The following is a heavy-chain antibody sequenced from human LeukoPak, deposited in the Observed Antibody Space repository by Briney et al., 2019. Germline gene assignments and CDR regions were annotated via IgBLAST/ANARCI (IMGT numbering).Heavy chain of an antibody. Sequence: SETLSLTCTVSGGSISSGGYYWSWIRQHPGKGLEWIGYIYYSGSTYYNPSLKSRVTISVDTSKNQFSLKLSSVTAADAAVYYCARASPYDSSGYYFGAFDLWGRGTLVTVSS. D-gene: IGHD3-22*01. J-gene: IGHJ2*01. CDR1: GGSISSGGYY. V-gene: IGHV4-31*03. CDR2: IYYSGST. CDR3: ARASPYDSSGYYFGAFDL.